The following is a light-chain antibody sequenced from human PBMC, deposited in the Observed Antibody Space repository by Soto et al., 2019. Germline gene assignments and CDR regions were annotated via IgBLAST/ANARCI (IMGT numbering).Light chain of an antibody. Sequence: DIQMTQSPSTLSASVGDRVTITCRASQNVNNWVAWYQQKPGKAPKFLIYDASVLESGVPSRFSGSGSGTEFTLTSSSLQPDDFATYYCQRYNSNSRTFGQGTNVEMK. CDR1: QNVNNW. CDR3: QRYNSNSRT. V-gene: IGKV1-5*01. J-gene: IGKJ1*01. CDR2: DAS.